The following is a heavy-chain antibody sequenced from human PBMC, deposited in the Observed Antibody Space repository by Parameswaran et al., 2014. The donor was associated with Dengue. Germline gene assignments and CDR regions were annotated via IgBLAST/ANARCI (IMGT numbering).Heavy chain of an antibody. CDR2: IYYSGST. V-gene: IGHV4-31*02. Sequence: RWIRQPPGKGLEWIGYIYYSGSTYYNPSLKSRVTISVDTSKNQFSLKLSSVTAADTAVYYCARDEPYYYDSSGYSPGLSSRGQGTLVTVSS. D-gene: IGHD3-22*01. J-gene: IGHJ4*02. CDR3: ARDEPYYYDSSGYSPGLSS.